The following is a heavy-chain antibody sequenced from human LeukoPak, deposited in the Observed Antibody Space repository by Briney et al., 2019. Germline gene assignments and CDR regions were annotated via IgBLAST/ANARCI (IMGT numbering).Heavy chain of an antibody. CDR1: GGSISSYC. Sequence: SETLSLTCTVSGGSISSYCWSWIRQPAGKGLEWIGRIYTSGSTNYNPSLKSRVTMSVDTSKNQFSLKLSSVTAADTAVYYCASDLLSGSYSDDAFDIWGQGTMVTVSS. CDR3: ASDLLSGSYSDDAFDI. J-gene: IGHJ3*02. CDR2: IYTSGST. V-gene: IGHV4-4*07. D-gene: IGHD1-26*01.